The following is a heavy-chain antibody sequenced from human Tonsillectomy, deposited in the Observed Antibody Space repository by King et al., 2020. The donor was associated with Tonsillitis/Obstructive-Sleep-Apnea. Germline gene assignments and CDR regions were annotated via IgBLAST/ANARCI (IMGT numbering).Heavy chain of an antibody. CDR1: GFTFSSYG. Sequence: QLVQSGGGVVQPGRSLRLSCAASGFTFSSYGMHWVRQAPGKGLEWVAVIWYHGSKEYYAESVKGRFIVSRDNSKNTLYLQTTSLRAEDTAVYYCARDPSDSTMFFDYWGQGTLVTVSS. D-gene: IGHD3-10*02. J-gene: IGHJ4*02. V-gene: IGHV3-33*01. CDR2: IWYHGSKE. CDR3: ARDPSDSTMFFDY.